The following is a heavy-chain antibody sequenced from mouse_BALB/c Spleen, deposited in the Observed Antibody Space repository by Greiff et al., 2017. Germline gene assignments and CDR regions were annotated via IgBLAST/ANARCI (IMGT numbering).Heavy chain of an antibody. Sequence: EVQLVESGGGLVQPGGSRKLSCAASGFTFSSFGMHWVRQAPEKGLEWVAYISSGSSTIYYADTVKGRFTISRDNPKTTLFLQMTSLRSEDTAMYYCASDPSFAYWGQGTLVTVSA. CDR3: ASDPSFAY. V-gene: IGHV5-17*02. CDR2: ISSGSSTI. J-gene: IGHJ3*01. CDR1: GFTFSSFG.